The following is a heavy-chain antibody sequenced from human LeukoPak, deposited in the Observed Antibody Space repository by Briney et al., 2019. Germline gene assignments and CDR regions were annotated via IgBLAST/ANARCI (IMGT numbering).Heavy chain of an antibody. D-gene: IGHD6-13*01. J-gene: IGHJ4*02. CDR3: ARRSAVAGLFDY. CDR1: GGTFSSYA. Sequence: SVKVSCKASGGTFSSYAISWVRQAPGQGLEWMGGIIPIFGTANYAQKFQGRVTITTDESTSTAYMELSSLRSEDTAVYYCARRSAVAGLFDYWGQGTLVTVSS. V-gene: IGHV1-69*05. CDR2: IIPIFGTA.